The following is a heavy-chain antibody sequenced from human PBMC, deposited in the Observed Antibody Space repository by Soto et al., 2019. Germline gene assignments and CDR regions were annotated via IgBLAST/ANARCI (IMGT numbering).Heavy chain of an antibody. CDR3: ARGGSRYAYYYYGMDV. V-gene: IGHV3-66*01. CDR1: EFTVSSNY. D-gene: IGHD6-13*01. Sequence: EVQLVESGGGLVQPGGSLRLSCVASEFTVSSNYMSWVRQAPGKGLEWVSVIYSGTSTYYADSVKGRFTISRDNSKNTLYLQMDSLRVEDTAVYYCARGGSRYAYYYYGMDVWGQGTTVTVSS. CDR2: IYSGTST. J-gene: IGHJ6*02.